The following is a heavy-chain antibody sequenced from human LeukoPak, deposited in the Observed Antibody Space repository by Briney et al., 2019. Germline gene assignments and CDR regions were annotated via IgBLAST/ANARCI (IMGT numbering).Heavy chain of an antibody. V-gene: IGHV3-23*01. J-gene: IGHJ4*02. CDR3: ARDRDSSSWLSEYFDY. Sequence: GGSLRLSCAASGFTFSSYAMSWVRQAPGKGLEWVSTIGDTTYYADSVKGRFTISRDNSKNTLYLQMNSLRAEDTAVYYCARDRDSSSWLSEYFDYWGQGTLVTVSS. CDR1: GFTFSSYA. D-gene: IGHD6-13*01. CDR2: IGDTT.